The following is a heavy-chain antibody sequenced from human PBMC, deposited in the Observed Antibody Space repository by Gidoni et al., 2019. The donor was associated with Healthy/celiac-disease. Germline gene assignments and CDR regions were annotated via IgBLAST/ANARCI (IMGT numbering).Heavy chain of an antibody. CDR3: ARGVLPDNYYGSGSFDY. D-gene: IGHD3-10*01. Sequence: QVQLQESGPGLVKPSPTLSLTCPVSGGSLRRGDYYGSWIGQPPGKGLEWIGYIYYSGSTYYTPSLKRRVTISVDTAKNQFSRKLSSVTAADTAVYYCARGVLPDNYYGSGSFDYWGQGTLVTVSS. V-gene: IGHV4-30-4*01. J-gene: IGHJ4*02. CDR1: GGSLRRGDYY. CDR2: IYYSGST.